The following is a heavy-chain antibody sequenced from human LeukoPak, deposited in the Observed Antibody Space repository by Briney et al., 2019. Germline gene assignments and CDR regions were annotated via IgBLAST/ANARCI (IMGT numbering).Heavy chain of an antibody. CDR1: GSTLNDVS. CDR2: FDPEHGET. V-gene: IGHV1-24*01. J-gene: IGHJ3*01. D-gene: IGHD4-17*01. Sequence: ASVKVSCKVSGSTLNDVSIHWVRQAPGKGLEWMGNFDPEHGETTHTQKFQGRVTMTEDTFTDTSYMEVSSLTSEDTAVYFCATAGPLTYDDGDSVFAFDVWGQGTKVTVSS. CDR3: ATAGPLTYDDGDSVFAFDV.